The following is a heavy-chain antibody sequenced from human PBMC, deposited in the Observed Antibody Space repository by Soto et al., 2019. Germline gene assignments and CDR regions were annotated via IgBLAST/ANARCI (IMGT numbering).Heavy chain of an antibody. J-gene: IGHJ6*02. D-gene: IGHD6-13*01. CDR3: ARLGIAAAGTDYYGMDV. V-gene: IGHV4-4*02. CDR2: IYHSGST. Sequence: SETLSLTCAVSGGSISSSNWWSWVRQPPGKGLEWIGEIYHSGSTNYNPSLKSRVTISVDKSKNQFSLKLSSVTAADTAVYYCARLGIAAAGTDYYGMDVWGQGTTVTVSS. CDR1: GGSISSSNW.